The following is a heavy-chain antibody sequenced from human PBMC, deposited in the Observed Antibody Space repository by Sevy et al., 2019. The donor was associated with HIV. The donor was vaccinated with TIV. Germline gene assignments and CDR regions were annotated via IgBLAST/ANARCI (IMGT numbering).Heavy chain of an antibody. J-gene: IGHJ4*02. D-gene: IGHD3-10*01. CDR1: GFTFSGSA. Sequence: GGSLRLSCAASGFTFSGSAIHWVRQASGKGLEWVGRIRSESNSHATAYAASVKGRFTISRDDSKNTAYLQMNSLKTEDTAVYYCTRHRLSMVRGIIMAHYFDYWRPGTLVTVSS. CDR3: TRHRLSMVRGIIMAHYFDY. V-gene: IGHV3-73*01. CDR2: IRSESNSHAT.